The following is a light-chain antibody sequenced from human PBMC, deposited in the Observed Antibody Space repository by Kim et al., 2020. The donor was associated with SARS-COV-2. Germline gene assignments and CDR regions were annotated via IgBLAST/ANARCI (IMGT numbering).Light chain of an antibody. CDR1: SIGSHNY. Sequence: SPGQSITISCSGTSIGSHNYVSWYQQHPDRAPRLIIYDVNVRPSGIPNRFSGSKSGTTAFLSISGLQFEDEADYYCGSRPNLHTYAFGTGTKVTVL. CDR2: DVN. V-gene: IGLV2-14*03. CDR3: GSRPNLHTYA. J-gene: IGLJ1*01.